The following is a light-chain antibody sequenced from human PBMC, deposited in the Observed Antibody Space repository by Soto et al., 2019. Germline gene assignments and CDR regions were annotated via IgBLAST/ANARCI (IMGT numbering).Light chain of an antibody. V-gene: IGLV2-14*01. Sequence: QSVLTQPASVSGSPGQSITISCTGTSSDVGGYNYVSWYQQHPGKAPKLMIYDVSNRPSGVSNRFSGSKSGNTASLTISGLQAEGEAGYYCSSYTSSSTPWVFGGGTKVTVL. CDR1: SSDVGGYNY. CDR2: DVS. CDR3: SSYTSSSTPWV. J-gene: IGLJ3*02.